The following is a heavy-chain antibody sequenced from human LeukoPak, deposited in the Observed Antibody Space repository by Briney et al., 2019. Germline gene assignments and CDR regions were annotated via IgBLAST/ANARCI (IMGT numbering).Heavy chain of an antibody. D-gene: IGHD6-19*01. CDR2: ISGSGGST. J-gene: IGHJ3*02. V-gene: IGHV3-23*01. CDR3: AKDASSGWFNVAFDI. CDR1: GFTFSSYA. Sequence: SGGSLSLLCAASGFTFSSYATSWARHAPGRGLECVSAISGSGGSTYYADSVKGRFTISRDNSKNTLYLQMNSLRAVDTAVYYCAKDASSGWFNVAFDIWGQGTMVTVSS.